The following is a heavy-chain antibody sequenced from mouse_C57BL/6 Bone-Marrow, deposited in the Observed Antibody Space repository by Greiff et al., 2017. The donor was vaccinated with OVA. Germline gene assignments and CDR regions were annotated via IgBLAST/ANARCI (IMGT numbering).Heavy chain of an antibody. V-gene: IGHV1-52*01. CDR3: AREGGSYWYFDV. CDR2: IDPSDSET. Sequence: QVQLQQPGAELVRPGSSVKLSCKASGYTFTSYWMHWVKQRPIQGLEWIGNIDPSDSETHYNQKFKDKATLTVDKSSSTAYMQLSSLTSEDPAVYYCAREGGSYWYFDVWGTGTTVTVSS. D-gene: IGHD3-1*01. CDR1: GYTFTSYW. J-gene: IGHJ1*03.